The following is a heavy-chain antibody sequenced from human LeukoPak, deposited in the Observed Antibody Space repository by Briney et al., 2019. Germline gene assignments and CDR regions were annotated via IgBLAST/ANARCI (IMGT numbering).Heavy chain of an antibody. Sequence: PGGSLTLSCAASGFALSRYEMNWVRQAPGKGLEWVSYISSSGSTTDHADSVKGRFTISRDNAKNSLYLQMNSLRVEDTAGYYCARDPSGRGYGDAWGEGTLVTVS. D-gene: IGHD5-12*01. CDR3: ARDPSGRGYGDA. V-gene: IGHV3-48*03. J-gene: IGHJ5*02. CDR2: ISSSGSTT. CDR1: GFALSRYE.